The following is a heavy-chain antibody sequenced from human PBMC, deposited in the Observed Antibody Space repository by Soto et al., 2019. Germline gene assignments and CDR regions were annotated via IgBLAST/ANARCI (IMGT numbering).Heavy chain of an antibody. CDR2: IYYSGST. J-gene: IGHJ6*03. V-gene: IGHV4-39*01. CDR3: ASFYCSGGSCKPGPQGGVAMDV. CDR1: GGSISSSSYY. D-gene: IGHD2-15*01. Sequence: SETLSLTCTVSGGSISSSSYYWGWFRQPPGKGLEWIGSIYYSGSTYYNPSLKSRVTISVDTSKNQFSLKLSSVTAADTAVYYCASFYCSGGSCKPGPQGGVAMDVWGKGTTVTVSS.